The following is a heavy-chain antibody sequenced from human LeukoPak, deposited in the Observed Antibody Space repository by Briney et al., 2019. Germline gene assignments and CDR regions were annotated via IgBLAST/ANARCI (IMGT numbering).Heavy chain of an antibody. CDR2: IYSDGTT. Sequence: SETLSLTCTVSGGSISSYYWTWIRQPAGKGLEWIGRIYSDGTTKYNPSLKSRVTVSVDTSKNQFSLKLSSVTAADTAVYYCARGAFYSDYWGQGTLVTVSS. CDR3: ARGAFYSDY. CDR1: GGSISSYY. J-gene: IGHJ4*02. V-gene: IGHV4-4*07. D-gene: IGHD3-16*01.